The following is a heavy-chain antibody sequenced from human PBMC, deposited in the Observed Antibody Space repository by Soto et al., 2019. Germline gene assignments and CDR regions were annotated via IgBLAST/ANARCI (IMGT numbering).Heavy chain of an antibody. CDR2: IYYSGST. Sequence: KPSETLSLTCTVSGGSISSYYWSWIRQPPGKGLEWIGYIYYSGSTNYNPSLKSRVTISVDTSKNQFSLKLSSVTAADTAVYYCARWGSGGSFGFDYWGQGTLVTVSS. V-gene: IGHV4-59*01. D-gene: IGHD2-15*01. J-gene: IGHJ4*02. CDR1: GGSISSYY. CDR3: ARWGSGGSFGFDY.